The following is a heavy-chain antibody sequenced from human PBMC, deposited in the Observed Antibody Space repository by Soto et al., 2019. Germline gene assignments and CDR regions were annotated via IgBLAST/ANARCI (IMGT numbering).Heavy chain of an antibody. CDR2: IIPIFGTA. V-gene: IGHV1-69*12. J-gene: IGHJ6*02. Sequence: QVQLVQSGAEVKKPGSSVKVSCKASGGTFSSYAISWVRQAPGQGLEWMGGIIPIFGTANYAQKFQGRVTITADESTSTXYXXLSSLRSEDTAVYYCARDLGYGGNSESYYYYGMDVWGQGTTVTVSS. CDR1: GGTFSSYA. CDR3: ARDLGYGGNSESYYYYGMDV. D-gene: IGHD4-17*01.